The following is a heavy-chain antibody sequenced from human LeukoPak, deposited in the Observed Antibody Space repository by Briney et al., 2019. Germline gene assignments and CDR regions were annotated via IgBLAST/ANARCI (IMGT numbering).Heavy chain of an antibody. CDR3: ASHRGYSYGYNY. V-gene: IGHV4-39*01. D-gene: IGHD5-18*01. Sequence: KPSETLSLTCTVSGGSISSSSYYWGWIRQPPGKGLEWIGSIYYSGSTYYNPSLKSRVTISVDTSKNQFSLKLSSVTAADTAAYSCASHRGYSYGYNYWGQGTLVTVSS. CDR2: IYYSGST. J-gene: IGHJ4*02. CDR1: GGSISSSSYY.